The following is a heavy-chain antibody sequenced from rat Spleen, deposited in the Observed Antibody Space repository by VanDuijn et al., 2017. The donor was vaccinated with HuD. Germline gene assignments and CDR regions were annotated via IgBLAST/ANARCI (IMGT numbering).Heavy chain of an antibody. CDR3: ARRHYGYTDYFDY. CDR1: GFTFSDYN. Sequence: EVQLVESGGGLVQPGRSLKLSCAASGFTFSDYNMAWVRQAPTKGLEWVATISYDGGRNFYRDSVKGRFTISRDNAQSTLSLQMDSLRSEDTATYYCARRHYGYTDYFDYWGQGVMVTVSS. J-gene: IGHJ2*01. D-gene: IGHD1-9*01. CDR2: ISYDGGRN. V-gene: IGHV5S10*01.